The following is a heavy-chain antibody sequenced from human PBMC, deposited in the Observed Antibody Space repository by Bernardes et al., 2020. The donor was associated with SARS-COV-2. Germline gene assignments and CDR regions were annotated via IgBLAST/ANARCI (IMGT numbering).Heavy chain of an antibody. CDR1: GGSISSYY. CDR3: AREPSHYYDSSGFDY. D-gene: IGHD3-22*01. V-gene: IGHV4-59*01. J-gene: IGHJ4*02. CDR2: IYYSGST. Sequence: SETLSLTCTVSGGSISSYYWSWIRQPPGKGLEWIGYIYYSGSTNYNPSLKSRVTISVDTSKNQFSLKLSSVTAADTAVYYCAREPSHYYDSSGFDYWGQGTLVTVSS.